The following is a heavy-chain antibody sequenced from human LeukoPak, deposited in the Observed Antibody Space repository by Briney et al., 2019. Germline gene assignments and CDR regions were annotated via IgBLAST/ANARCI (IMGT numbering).Heavy chain of an antibody. CDR1: GYSISSGYY. D-gene: IGHD4-17*01. Sequence: SETLSLTCGVSGYSISSGYYWGWIRQPPGKGLEWIGSVYHSGYTYYSSSLKSRVTMSVDTSKNQFSLKLTSVTAADTAVYYCARRNYGVPFEYWGQGTLVTVSS. CDR3: ARRNYGVPFEY. CDR2: VYHSGYT. V-gene: IGHV4-38-2*01. J-gene: IGHJ4*02.